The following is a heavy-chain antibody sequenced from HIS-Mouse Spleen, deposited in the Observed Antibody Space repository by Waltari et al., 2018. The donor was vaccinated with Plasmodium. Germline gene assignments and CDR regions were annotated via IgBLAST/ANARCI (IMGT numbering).Heavy chain of an antibody. D-gene: IGHD1-26*01. J-gene: IGHJ4*02. V-gene: IGHV4-34*01. Sequence: QVQLQQWGAGLLQPSETLSLTCAVYGGSFRVYYWGWIRQPPGKGLEWIGEINHSGSTNYNPSRKSRVTISVDTSKNQFSLKLSSVTAADTAVYYCARGGIVGATIDYWGQGTLVTVSS. CDR1: GGSFRVYY. CDR2: INHSGST. CDR3: ARGGIVGATIDY.